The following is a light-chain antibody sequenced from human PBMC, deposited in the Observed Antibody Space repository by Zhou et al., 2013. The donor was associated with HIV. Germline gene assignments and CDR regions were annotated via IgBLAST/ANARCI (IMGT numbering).Light chain of an antibody. V-gene: IGKV1-12*01. CDR3: QQLNSYPPT. Sequence: DVQMTQSPSSVSASVGDRVTITCRASQAIGSWLAWFQQKPGKAPNLLIYRASSLQGGVPPRFSGSSSGTDFTLTISSLQPDDFATYYCQQLNSYPPTFGQGTRLEIK. CDR1: QAIGSW. CDR2: RAS. J-gene: IGKJ5*01.